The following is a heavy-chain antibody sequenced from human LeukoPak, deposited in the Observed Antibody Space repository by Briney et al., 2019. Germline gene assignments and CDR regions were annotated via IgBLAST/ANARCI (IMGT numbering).Heavy chain of an antibody. Sequence: PGASLRLSCAASGFTFSSYAMSWVRQAPGKGLEWVSAISGSGGSTYYADSVKGRFTISRDNSKNTLYLQMNSLRAEDTAVYYRAKDRSAFDWLLANYWGQGTLVTVSS. CDR2: ISGSGGST. J-gene: IGHJ4*02. CDR3: AKDRSAFDWLLANY. D-gene: IGHD3-9*01. V-gene: IGHV3-23*01. CDR1: GFTFSSYA.